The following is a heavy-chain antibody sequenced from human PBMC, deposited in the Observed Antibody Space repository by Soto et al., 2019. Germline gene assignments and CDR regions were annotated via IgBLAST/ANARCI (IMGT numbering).Heavy chain of an antibody. Sequence: GGSLKLSCAASGFTFSSYAMSWVRQAPGKGLEWVSAISGSGGSIYYADSVKGRFTISRDNSKNTLYLQMNSLRAEDTAVYYCAKDRQQWLVPTCDIWGQGTMVTVSS. J-gene: IGHJ3*02. V-gene: IGHV3-23*01. CDR3: AKDRQQWLVPTCDI. CDR1: GFTFSSYA. CDR2: ISGSGGSI. D-gene: IGHD6-19*01.